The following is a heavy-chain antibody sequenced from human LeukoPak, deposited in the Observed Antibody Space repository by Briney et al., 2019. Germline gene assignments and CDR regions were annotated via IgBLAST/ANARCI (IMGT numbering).Heavy chain of an antibody. J-gene: IGHJ4*02. CDR2: FYTSGSS. Sequence: SETLSLICNVSGGSFSSYYWSWIRQPAGKGLEWIGRFYTSGSSNYNPSLKSRVTMSVDTSKNQFSLNLSSVIAADTAVYYCARDSNGDRSFDYWGQGTLVTVSS. CDR1: GGSFSSYY. V-gene: IGHV4-4*07. CDR3: ARDSNGDRSFDY. D-gene: IGHD4-17*01.